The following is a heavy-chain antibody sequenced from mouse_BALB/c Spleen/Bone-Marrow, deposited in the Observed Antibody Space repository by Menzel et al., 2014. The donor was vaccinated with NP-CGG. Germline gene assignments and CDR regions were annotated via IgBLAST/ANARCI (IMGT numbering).Heavy chain of an antibody. V-gene: IGHV2-9*02. CDR3: ARDNGYYVDYAMDY. J-gene: IGHJ4*01. CDR1: GFSLTSYG. Sequence: QVQLQQSGPGLVAPSQSLSITCTVSGFSLTSYGVHWVRQPPGKGLEWLGVIWAGGSTNYNSALTSRLSISKDNSKSQVFLKMNSLQTDDTAMYYCARDNGYYVDYAMDYWGQGTSVTVSS. CDR2: IWAGGST. D-gene: IGHD2-3*01.